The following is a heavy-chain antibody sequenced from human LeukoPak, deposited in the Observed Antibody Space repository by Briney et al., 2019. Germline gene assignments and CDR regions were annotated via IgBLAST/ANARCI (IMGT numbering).Heavy chain of an antibody. J-gene: IGHJ4*02. CDR1: GFTFTTYW. D-gene: IGHD6-13*01. CDR3: ARVRSAAAGPLDY. CDR2: INQDGTEK. V-gene: IGHV3-7*01. Sequence: AESLRLSCAASGFTFTTYWMSWVRQLPGKGLEWVANINQDGTEKYYVDSVKGRFTISRDNAKNSLDLQMNSLRADDTAVYHCARVRSAAAGPLDYWGQGTLVTVSS.